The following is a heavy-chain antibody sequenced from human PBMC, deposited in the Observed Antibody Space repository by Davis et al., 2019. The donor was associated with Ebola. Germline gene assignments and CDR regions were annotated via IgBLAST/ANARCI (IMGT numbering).Heavy chain of an antibody. J-gene: IGHJ6*02. D-gene: IGHD3-10*01. CDR3: ARERPHYYSLYGMDV. V-gene: IGHV3-53*01. CDR1: GFTVSSNY. CDR2: IDSGGNT. Sequence: GESLKISCAASGFTVSSNYMSWVRQVPGKGLEWVSVIDSGGNTYYADSVKGRFTISRDNPKNTLYLQMNSLRAEDTAVYYCARERPHYYSLYGMDVWGQGTTVTVSS.